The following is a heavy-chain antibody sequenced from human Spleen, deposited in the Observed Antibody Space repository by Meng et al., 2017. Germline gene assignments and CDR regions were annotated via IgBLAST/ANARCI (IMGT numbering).Heavy chain of an antibody. Sequence: SETLSLTCGVYGASFNGYYWSWIRQPPGKVLEYIGDINHSGSTNYNPSLKSRVTMSVDMSKKQFSLNLRSVTAADTAVYYCARGGGYGYRLVRYWGQGALVTVSS. D-gene: IGHD5-18*01. CDR3: ARGGGYGYRLVRY. CDR2: INHSGST. V-gene: IGHV4-34*01. J-gene: IGHJ4*02. CDR1: GASFNGYY.